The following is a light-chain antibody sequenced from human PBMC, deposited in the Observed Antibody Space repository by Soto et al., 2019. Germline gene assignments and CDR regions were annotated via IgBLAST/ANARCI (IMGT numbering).Light chain of an antibody. Sequence: QSALTQPAXVSGXXXXSXXXXXTXTSSDVGGYNYVSWYQQHPGKAPKLMIYDVSNRPSGVSNRFSGSKSGNTASLTISGLQAEDEADYYCSSYTSSSTLVFGGGTQLTVL. CDR2: DVS. J-gene: IGLJ2*01. V-gene: IGLV2-14*01. CDR3: SSYTSSSTLV. CDR1: SSDVGGYNY.